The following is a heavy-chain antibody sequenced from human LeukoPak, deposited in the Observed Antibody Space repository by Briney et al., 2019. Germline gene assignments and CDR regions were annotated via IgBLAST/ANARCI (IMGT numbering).Heavy chain of an antibody. CDR2: IYYSGST. Sequence: SETLSLTCTVSGGSISSSSYYWGWIRQPPGKGLEWIGSIYYSGSTYYNPSLKSRVTISVDTSKNQFSLKLSSVTAADTAVYYCAREGGIVGATNYWGQGTLVTVSS. V-gene: IGHV4-39*02. D-gene: IGHD1-26*01. CDR3: AREGGIVGATNY. J-gene: IGHJ4*02. CDR1: GGSISSSSYY.